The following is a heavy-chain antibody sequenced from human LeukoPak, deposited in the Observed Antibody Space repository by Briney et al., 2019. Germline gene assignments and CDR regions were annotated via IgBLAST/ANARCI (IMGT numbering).Heavy chain of an antibody. J-gene: IGHJ2*01. CDR1: GFTFDDYA. CDR3: ARDGKRRWLQLSSRDWYFDL. V-gene: IGHV3-7*01. D-gene: IGHD5-12*01. CDR2: IKQDGSEK. Sequence: PGRSLRLSCAASGFTFDDYAMHWVRQAPGKGLEWVANIKQDGSEKYYVDSVKGRFTISRDNAKNSLYLQMNSLRAEDTAVYYCARDGKRRWLQLSSRDWYFDLWGRGTLVTVSS.